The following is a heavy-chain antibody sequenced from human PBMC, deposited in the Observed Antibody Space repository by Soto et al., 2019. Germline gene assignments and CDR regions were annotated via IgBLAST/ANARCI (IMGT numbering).Heavy chain of an antibody. CDR2: IKQDGSEK. CDR3: ARGSVGWAYYYYGMDV. J-gene: IGHJ6*04. V-gene: IGHV3-7*03. D-gene: IGHD1-26*01. CDR1: GFTFSSYW. Sequence: GGSLRLSCASSGFTFSSYWMSCVRHSPGKGLEWVANIKQDGSEKYYVDSVKGRFTISRDNAKNSLYLQMKSLRAEDTAVYYCARGSVGWAYYYYGMDVWGEGTTVTVSS.